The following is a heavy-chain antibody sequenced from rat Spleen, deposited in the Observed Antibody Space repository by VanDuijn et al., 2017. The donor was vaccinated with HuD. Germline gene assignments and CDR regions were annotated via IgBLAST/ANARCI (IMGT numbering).Heavy chain of an antibody. J-gene: IGHJ3*01. CDR1: GFSLTSNG. V-gene: IGHV2S12*01. CDR3: TRESLPGFNSHWFLS. D-gene: IGHD1-4*01. Sequence: QVHLKESGPGLVQSSQTLSLTCTVSGFSLTSNGVSWVRQPPGEGLEWIAAISTGGNTYYNSALSSRLSISRDTSKSQVFLKVDSLQTEDTATYFCTRESLPGFNSHWFLSWGQGTLVTGSS. CDR2: ISTGGNT.